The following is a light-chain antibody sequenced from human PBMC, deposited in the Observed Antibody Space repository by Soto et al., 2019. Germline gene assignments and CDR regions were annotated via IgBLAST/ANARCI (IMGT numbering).Light chain of an antibody. CDR2: EGN. CDR3: SSSATSSTFVV. V-gene: IGLV2-23*03. J-gene: IGLJ2*01. CDR1: SSDVGSYNL. Sequence: QSALTQPASVSGSPGQSITLSCTGTSSDVGSYNLVSWYQHHPGKAPKLMIFEGNKRPLGVSNRFSGSKSGNTASLTISGLQAEDEDDYYCSSSATSSTFVVFGGGTKLTFL.